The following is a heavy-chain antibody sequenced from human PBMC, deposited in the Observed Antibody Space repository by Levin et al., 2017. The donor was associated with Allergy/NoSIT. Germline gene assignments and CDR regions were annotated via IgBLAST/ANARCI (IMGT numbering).Heavy chain of an antibody. CDR3: ARDDTTSWYFQH. CDR2: IGSSSSGSANI. V-gene: IGHV3-48*01. Sequence: GGSLRLSCAASGFTFSDYSLNWVRQAPGKGLEWVAYIGSSSSGSANIYYAESVKGRFTISRDNAKNSLYLQMNSLRAEDTAVYYCARDDTTSWYFQHWGQGTLIIVSS. J-gene: IGHJ1*01. D-gene: IGHD2-2*01. CDR1: GFTFSDYS.